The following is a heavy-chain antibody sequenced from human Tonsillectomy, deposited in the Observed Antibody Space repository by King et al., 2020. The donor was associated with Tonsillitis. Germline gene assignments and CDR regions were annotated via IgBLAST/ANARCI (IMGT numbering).Heavy chain of an antibody. CDR1: GFTFSTYG. Sequence: VQLVESGGGVVQPGRSLRLSCAASGFTFSTYGIHWVRQAPGKGLEWVALISYDGSNKYYADPVRGRFTISRGTSKNTVYLQMNSLRAEDTAVYYCARAYYYDTSRTPDYWGQGTLITVSS. V-gene: IGHV3-33*05. CDR2: ISYDGSNK. D-gene: IGHD3-22*01. J-gene: IGHJ4*02. CDR3: ARAYYYDTSRTPDY.